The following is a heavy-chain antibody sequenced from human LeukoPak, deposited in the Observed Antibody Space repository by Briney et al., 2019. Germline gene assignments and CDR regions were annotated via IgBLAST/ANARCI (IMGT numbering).Heavy chain of an antibody. D-gene: IGHD1-26*01. Sequence: SETLSLTCTVSGGSITSYYWSWIRQPPGKGLEWIGYIYYSGSTNYNPSFKSRVTISVDTSKNQFSLKVNSVTAADTAMYFCVRHYVLHIVGPSYWGQGILVTVSS. V-gene: IGHV4-59*08. CDR1: GGSITSYY. CDR3: VRHYVLHIVGPSY. J-gene: IGHJ4*02. CDR2: IYYSGST.